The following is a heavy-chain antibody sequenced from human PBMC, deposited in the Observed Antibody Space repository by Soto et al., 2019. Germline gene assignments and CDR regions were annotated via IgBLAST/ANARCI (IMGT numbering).Heavy chain of an antibody. V-gene: IGHV4-59*01. CDR1: GGSISGSY. D-gene: IGHD6-19*01. J-gene: IGHJ4*02. Sequence: SETLSLTXSVSGGSISGSYWSWIRQSPGKGLEWLGYVYYTGSTNYSPSLRSRVSISVDTSKNEFSLRLSSVTAADTAVYFCARSVAVPGAHIDYWGQGTQVTVSS. CDR3: ARSVAVPGAHIDY. CDR2: VYYTGST.